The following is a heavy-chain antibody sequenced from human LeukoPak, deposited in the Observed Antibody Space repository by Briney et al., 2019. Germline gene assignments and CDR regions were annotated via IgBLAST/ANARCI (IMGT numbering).Heavy chain of an antibody. CDR1: GGTFSSYA. CDR2: IIPILGIA. V-gene: IGHV1-69*04. Sequence: SVKVSCKASGGTFSSYAISWVRQAPGQGLEWMGRIIPILGIANYAQKFQGRVTITADKSTSTAYMELSSLRSEDMAVYYCARGKGYSGYDSWFDPWGQGTLVTVSS. D-gene: IGHD5-12*01. J-gene: IGHJ5*02. CDR3: ARGKGYSGYDSWFDP.